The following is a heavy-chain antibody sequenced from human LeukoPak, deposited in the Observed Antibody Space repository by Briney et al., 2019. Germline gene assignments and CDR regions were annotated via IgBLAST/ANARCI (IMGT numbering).Heavy chain of an antibody. V-gene: IGHV4-59*08. J-gene: IGHJ2*01. D-gene: IGHD3-16*01. Sequence: SETLSLTCTVSGGSTSSDYWSWIRQSPGKGLEWVGYVYNSGDTGKNPSLKSRVTILLDTSKNQCSLKLTSVSAADTAVYYCARLKLGAYFDLWGRGTLVTVPS. CDR3: ARLKLGAYFDL. CDR2: VYNSGDT. CDR1: GGSTSSDY.